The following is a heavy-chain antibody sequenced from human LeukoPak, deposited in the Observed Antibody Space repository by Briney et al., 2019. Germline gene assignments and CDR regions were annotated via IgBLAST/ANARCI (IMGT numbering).Heavy chain of an antibody. J-gene: IGHJ4*02. Sequence: PGGSLRLSCGASGFTFSTYWMHWVRHAPGKGLVWVSRITSDGSSTSYADSVKGRFTISRDNAKNTLYLQMNSLRAEDTAVYYCATTRFLHWLLTGENDYWGQGILVTVSS. CDR2: ITSDGSST. D-gene: IGHD3-3*01. CDR3: ATTRFLHWLLTGENDY. V-gene: IGHV3-74*01. CDR1: GFTFSTYW.